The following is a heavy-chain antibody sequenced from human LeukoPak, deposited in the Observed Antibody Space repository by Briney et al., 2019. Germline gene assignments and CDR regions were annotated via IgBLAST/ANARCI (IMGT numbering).Heavy chain of an antibody. CDR1: GGTFSSYA. D-gene: IGHD1-26*01. Sequence: ASVKVSCKASGGTFSSYAISWVRQAPGQGLEWMGGIIPIFGTANYAQKFQGRVTITADESTSTAYMELSSLRSDDTAVYYCARDKGSSGSYEGHRVFDYWGQGTLVTVSS. CDR3: ARDKGSSGSYEGHRVFDY. CDR2: IIPIFGTA. J-gene: IGHJ4*02. V-gene: IGHV1-69*13.